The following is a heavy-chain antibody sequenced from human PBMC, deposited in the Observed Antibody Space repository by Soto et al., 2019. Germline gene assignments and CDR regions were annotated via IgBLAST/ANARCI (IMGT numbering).Heavy chain of an antibody. CDR2: ISAYNGNT. V-gene: IGHV1-18*01. CDR3: ARDLRGQWLVTFDY. D-gene: IGHD6-19*01. Sequence: GASVKVSCKASGYTFTSYGISWVRQAPGQGLEWMGWISAYNGNTNYAQKLQGRVTMTTDTSTSTAYMELRSLRSDDTAVYYCARDLRGQWLVTFDYWGQGXLVTVSS. CDR1: GYTFTSYG. J-gene: IGHJ4*02.